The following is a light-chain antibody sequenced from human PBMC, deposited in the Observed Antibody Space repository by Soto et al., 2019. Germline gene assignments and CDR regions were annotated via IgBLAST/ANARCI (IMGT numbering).Light chain of an antibody. CDR2: GAS. CDR1: QSVSSSY. V-gene: IGKV3-20*01. Sequence: EIVLTQSPGTLSLSPGERATLCCRASQSVSSSYLAWYQQKPGQAPRPLIYGASSRATGIPDRFSGSGSGTDFTLTISRLEPEDFAVYYCQQYGSSTWTFGQGTKVDIK. J-gene: IGKJ1*01. CDR3: QQYGSSTWT.